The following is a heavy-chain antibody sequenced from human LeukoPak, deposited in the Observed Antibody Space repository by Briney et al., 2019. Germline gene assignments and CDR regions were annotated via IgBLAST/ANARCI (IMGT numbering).Heavy chain of an antibody. CDR3: ARLNARDYYFDY. CDR2: IWYDGSNK. Sequence: GGSLRLSCAASGFTLSSYGMHWVRQAPGKGLEWVAVIWYDGSNKYYADSVKGRFTISRDNSKNTLYLQMNSLRAEDTAVYYCARLNARDYYFDYWGQGTLVTVSS. J-gene: IGHJ4*02. CDR1: GFTLSSYG. V-gene: IGHV3-33*01.